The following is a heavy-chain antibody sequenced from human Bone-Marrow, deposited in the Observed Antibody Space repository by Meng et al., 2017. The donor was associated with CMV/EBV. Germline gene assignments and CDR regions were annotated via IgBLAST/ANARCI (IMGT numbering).Heavy chain of an antibody. CDR3: ASVSLELGATGVNDY. D-gene: IGHD1-26*01. CDR1: RFIFSNYG. Sequence: GESLKISCVASRFIFSNYGMHWVRQAPGKGLEWVAYIRYDGGNRHYADSVMGRFTISRDNSKNTLSLQMNSLRSDDTAVYYCASVSLELGATGVNDYWGQGTLVTVSS. CDR2: IRYDGGNR. J-gene: IGHJ4*02. V-gene: IGHV3-30*02.